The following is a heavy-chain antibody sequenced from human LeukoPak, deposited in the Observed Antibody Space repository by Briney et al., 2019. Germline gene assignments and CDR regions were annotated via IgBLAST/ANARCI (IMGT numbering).Heavy chain of an antibody. D-gene: IGHD6-6*01. J-gene: IGHJ4*02. V-gene: IGHV3-23*01. Sequence: PGGSLRLSCAASGFTFSSYAMSWVRQAPGKGLEWVSAISGSGGSTYYADSVKGQFTISRDNSKNTLYLQMNSLRAEDTAVYYCAKDVSSIAARPGAFDYWGQGTLVTVSS. CDR1: GFTFSSYA. CDR2: ISGSGGST. CDR3: AKDVSSIAARPGAFDY.